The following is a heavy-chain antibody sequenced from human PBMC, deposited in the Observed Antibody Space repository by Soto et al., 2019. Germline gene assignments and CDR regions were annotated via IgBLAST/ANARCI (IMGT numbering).Heavy chain of an antibody. V-gene: IGHV3-33*01. CDR1: GFSFSSHG. CDR3: AREPTFDY. Sequence: WSLRLSCATSGFSFSSHGMQWVRQAPGKGPEWVAYIWYDGSTIYYADSVKGRFTISRDNAKNSLYLQMNSLRAEDTAVYYCAREPTFDYWGPGTLLTVST. CDR2: IWYDGSTI. J-gene: IGHJ4*02.